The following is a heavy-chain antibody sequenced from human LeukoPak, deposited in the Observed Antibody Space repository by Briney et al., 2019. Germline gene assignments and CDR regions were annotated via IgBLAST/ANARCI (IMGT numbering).Heavy chain of an antibody. D-gene: IGHD3-3*01. Sequence: SETLSLTCTVSDGSITNYDWSWVRQPPGKGLEFIGHVHYSGTANYNPSLKSRVTMSVDTSKNQFSLKLSSVTAADTAVYYCARSVYDFWSGYYTYWGQGTLVTVSS. V-gene: IGHV4-59*12. CDR1: DGSITNYD. J-gene: IGHJ4*02. CDR2: VHYSGTA. CDR3: ARSVYDFWSGYYTY.